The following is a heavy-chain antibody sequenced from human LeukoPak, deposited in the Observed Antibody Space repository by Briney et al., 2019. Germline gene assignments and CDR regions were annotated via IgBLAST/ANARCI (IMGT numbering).Heavy chain of an antibody. V-gene: IGHV3-21*01. CDR1: GFTFSSYS. J-gene: IGHJ4*02. D-gene: IGHD3-22*01. CDR2: ISSSSYI. CDR3: ARAHDSSGYGDY. Sequence: GGSLRLSCAASGFTFSSYSMNWVRQAPGKGLEWVSSISSSSYIYYADSVKGRFTISRDNAKNSLYLQMNSLRAEDTAAYYCARAHDSSGYGDYWGQGTLVTVSS.